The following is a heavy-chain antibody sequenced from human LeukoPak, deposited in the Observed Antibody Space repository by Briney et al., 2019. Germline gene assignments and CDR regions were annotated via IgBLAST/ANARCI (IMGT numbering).Heavy chain of an antibody. V-gene: IGHV3-7*03. J-gene: IGHJ4*02. D-gene: IGHD3-22*01. CDR3: ARATYYYDSSGYLY. Sequence: GGSLRLSRAASGFTFSSHWMSWVRQAPGKGLEWVANMNQDGSEKYYVDSVKGRFTISRDNAKNSLYLQMSSPRVEDTAVYYCARATYYYDSSGYLYWGQGTLVTVSS. CDR1: GFTFSSHW. CDR2: MNQDGSEK.